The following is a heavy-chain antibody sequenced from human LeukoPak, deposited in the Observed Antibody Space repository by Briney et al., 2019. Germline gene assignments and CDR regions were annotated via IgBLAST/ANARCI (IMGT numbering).Heavy chain of an antibody. V-gene: IGHV3-30*03. Sequence: PGRSLRLSCAASGFTFSSYGMHWVRQAPGKGLEWVAVISYDGSNKYYADSVKGRFTISRDNSKNTLYLQMNSLRAADTAVYYCARVPYYYGSGSYLNWFDPWGQGTLVTVSS. J-gene: IGHJ5*02. CDR3: ARVPYYYGSGSYLNWFDP. D-gene: IGHD3-10*01. CDR2: ISYDGSNK. CDR1: GFTFSSYG.